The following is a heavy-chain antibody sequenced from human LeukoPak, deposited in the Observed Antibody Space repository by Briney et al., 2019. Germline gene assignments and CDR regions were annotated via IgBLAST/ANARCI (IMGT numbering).Heavy chain of an antibody. Sequence: GASVKVSCKASGYTFTGYYMHWVRQAPVQGLEWMGWINPNSGGTNYAQKFQGRVTMTRDTSISTAYMELSRLRSDDTAVYYCAQSSGYYFYFDYWGQGTLVTVSS. CDR1: GYTFTGYY. J-gene: IGHJ4*02. CDR3: AQSSGYYFYFDY. D-gene: IGHD3-22*01. CDR2: INPNSGGT. V-gene: IGHV1-2*02.